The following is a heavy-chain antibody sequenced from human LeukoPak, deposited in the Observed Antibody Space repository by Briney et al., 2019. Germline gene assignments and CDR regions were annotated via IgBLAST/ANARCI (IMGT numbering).Heavy chain of an antibody. D-gene: IGHD6-13*01. Sequence: PSETLSLTCTVPGGSISSSSYYWGWIRQPPGKGLEWIGSIYYSGSTCYNPSLKSRVTISVNTSKNQFSLKLSSVTAADTAVYYCAREYSSSWTGFDYWGQGTLVTVSS. CDR2: IYYSGST. V-gene: IGHV4-39*02. CDR1: GGSISSSSYY. CDR3: AREYSSSWTGFDY. J-gene: IGHJ4*02.